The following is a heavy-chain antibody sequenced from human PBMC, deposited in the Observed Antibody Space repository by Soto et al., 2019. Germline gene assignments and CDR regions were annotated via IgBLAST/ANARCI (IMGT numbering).Heavy chain of an antibody. Sequence: QVQLVQSGAEVKKPGASVKVSCKASGYTFTSYYMHWVRQAPGQGLEWMGIINPSDGSTSYAQKFQGRVTMTRDTSTSTVYMELSSLRSEDTAVYYCARDLGYSYGNYYYYYGMDVWGQGTTVTVSS. CDR1: GYTFTSYY. D-gene: IGHD5-18*01. CDR3: ARDLGYSYGNYYYYYGMDV. J-gene: IGHJ6*02. V-gene: IGHV1-46*01. CDR2: INPSDGST.